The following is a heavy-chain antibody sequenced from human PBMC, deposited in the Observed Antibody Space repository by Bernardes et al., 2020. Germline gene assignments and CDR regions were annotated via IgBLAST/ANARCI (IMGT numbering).Heavy chain of an antibody. Sequence: SETLSLTCAVSGYSISSGYYWGCIRQPPGKGLEWIGSIYHSGSTYYNPSLKSRVTISVDTSKNQFSLKLSSVTAADTAVYYCARGAGIAAVGSDWGQGTLVTVSS. J-gene: IGHJ4*02. CDR2: IYHSGST. V-gene: IGHV4-38-2*01. CDR3: ARGAGIAAVGSD. CDR1: GYSISSGYY. D-gene: IGHD6-13*01.